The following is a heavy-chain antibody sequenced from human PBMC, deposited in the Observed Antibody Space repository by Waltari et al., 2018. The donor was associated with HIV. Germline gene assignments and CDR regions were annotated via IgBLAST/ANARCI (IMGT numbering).Heavy chain of an antibody. J-gene: IGHJ6*02. CDR3: ARRGVLTYYYTMDV. CDR2: LSYDGGDK. D-gene: IGHD3-10*01. Sequence: QVQLVESGGGVVQPGRSLRLSCAASGFTFSNHGMHWLRQAPGKGLGWVAVLSYDGGDKYYADAVRGRFTISRDNSKNTLYLQMNNLRAEDTAVYFCARRGVLTYYYTMDVWGQGTTVTVSS. V-gene: IGHV3-33*05. CDR1: GFTFSNHG.